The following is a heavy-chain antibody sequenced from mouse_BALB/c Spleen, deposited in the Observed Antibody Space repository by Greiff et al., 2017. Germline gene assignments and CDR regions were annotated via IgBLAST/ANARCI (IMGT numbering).Heavy chain of an antibody. D-gene: IGHD4-1*02. CDR2: IDPFNGGT. Sequence: VQLQQSGPELMKPGASVKISCKASGYSFTSYYMHWVKQSHGKSLEWIGYIDPFNGGTSYNQKFKGKATLTVDKSSSTAYMHLSSLTSEDSAVYYCARSGQLGRDYFDYWGQGTTLTVSS. CDR1: GYSFTSYY. J-gene: IGHJ2*01. V-gene: IGHV1S135*01. CDR3: ARSGQLGRDYFDY.